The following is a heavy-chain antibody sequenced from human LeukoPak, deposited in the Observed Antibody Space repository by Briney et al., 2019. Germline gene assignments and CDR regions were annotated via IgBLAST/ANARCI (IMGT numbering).Heavy chain of an antibody. V-gene: IGHV4-59*01. CDR2: KDYSGGT. D-gene: IGHD6-13*01. CDR1: GDSIDDSY. J-gene: IGHJ2*01. CDR3: ARVYYSSSYDYWYFDL. Sequence: SETLSLTCTVSGDSIDDSYWSWIRQPPGKGLEWIGYKDYSGGTNYNRSLKSRVTISVDTSKNQFSLKLSSVTAADTAVYYCARVYYSSSYDYWYFDLWGRGTLVTVSS.